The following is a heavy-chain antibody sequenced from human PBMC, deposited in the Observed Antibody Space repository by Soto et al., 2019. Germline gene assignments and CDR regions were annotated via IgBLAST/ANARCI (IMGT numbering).Heavy chain of an antibody. J-gene: IGHJ5*02. CDR2: IIPMYGTV. CDR1: GGIFSSYA. Sequence: QVQLVQSGAEVKKPGSSVKVSCKASGGIFSSYAISWVRQAPGQGLEWMGGIIPMYGTVKYVQKFQGRVTITADECTSPAYMELSSRRSDDTAVYYWASSRVVFWDGYGFGEPWFVPWGHGTLV. V-gene: IGHV1-69*01. D-gene: IGHD3-3*01. CDR3: ASSRVVFWDGYGFGEPWFVP.